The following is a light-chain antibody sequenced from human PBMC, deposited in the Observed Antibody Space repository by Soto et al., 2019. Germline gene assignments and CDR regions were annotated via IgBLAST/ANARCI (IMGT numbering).Light chain of an antibody. V-gene: IGLV2-23*01. CDR3: CSYAGSSISYV. CDR1: SIDAGSYHV. Sequence: QSALTQPASVSGSPGQSIIISCTGTSIDAGSYHVVSWYQQHPGKAPKLMIYEGSKRPSGVSNRFSGSKSGNTASLTISGPQAEDEADYYCCSYAGSSISYVFGSGTKLTVL. J-gene: IGLJ1*01. CDR2: EGS.